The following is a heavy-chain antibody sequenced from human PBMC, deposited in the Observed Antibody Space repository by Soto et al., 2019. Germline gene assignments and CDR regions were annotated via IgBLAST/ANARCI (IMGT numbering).Heavy chain of an antibody. CDR1: GYTFTDYY. V-gene: IGHV1-2*02. CDR2: INPKSGGT. Sequence: QVQLVQSGAEVKKPGASVKVYCKASGYTFTDYYMHWVRQAPGQGLEWMGWINPKSGGTKYAQKFQGRVTMTRVTPISTAYMELSSLRSDDTALYYCAKDPNGVVVPAATGGMDGWGQGTTVTVSS. D-gene: IGHD2-2*01. J-gene: IGHJ6*02. CDR3: AKDPNGVVVPAATGGMDG.